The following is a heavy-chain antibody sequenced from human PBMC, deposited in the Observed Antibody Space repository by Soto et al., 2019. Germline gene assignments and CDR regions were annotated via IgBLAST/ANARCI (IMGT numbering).Heavy chain of an antibody. V-gene: IGHV4-31*03. D-gene: IGHD4-17*01. CDR2: IYYSGST. Sequence: SETLSLTCTVSGGSISSGGYYWSWIRQHPGKGLEWIGYIYYSGSTYYNPSLKSRVTISVDTSKNQFSLKLSSVTAADTAVYYCARYHRELTVFTNYFDYWGQGTLVTVSS. J-gene: IGHJ4*02. CDR1: GGSISSGGYY. CDR3: ARYHRELTVFTNYFDY.